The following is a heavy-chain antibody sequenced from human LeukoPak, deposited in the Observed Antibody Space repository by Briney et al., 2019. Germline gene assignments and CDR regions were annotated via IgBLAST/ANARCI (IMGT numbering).Heavy chain of an antibody. CDR1: GFTFSAYW. D-gene: IGHD2-21*02. Sequence: GGSLRLSCAASGFTFSAYWMQWVRQAPGKGPEWVANINYGGSDKYYVDSVMGRFTTSRDNAKSSLYLQMDNLRVEDAAVYYCTRGDPDYWGQGTLVTVSS. J-gene: IGHJ4*02. V-gene: IGHV3-7*01. CDR2: INYGGSDK. CDR3: TRGDPDY.